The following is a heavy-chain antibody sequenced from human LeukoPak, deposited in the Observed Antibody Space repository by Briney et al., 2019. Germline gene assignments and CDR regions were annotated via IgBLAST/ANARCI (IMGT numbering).Heavy chain of an antibody. CDR2: ISYDGSNK. D-gene: IGHD5-12*01. J-gene: IGHJ5*02. CDR3: AREGAAGYAQNWFDP. Sequence: GGSLRLSCAASGFTFSSYGMHWVRQAPGKGLEWVAVISYDGSNKYYADSVKGRFTISRDNAKNSLYLQMNSLRAEDTAVYYCAREGAAGYAQNWFDPWGQGTLVTVSS. CDR1: GFTFSSYG. V-gene: IGHV3-30*03.